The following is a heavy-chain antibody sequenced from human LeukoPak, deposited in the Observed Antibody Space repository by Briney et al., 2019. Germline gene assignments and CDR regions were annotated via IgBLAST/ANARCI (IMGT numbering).Heavy chain of an antibody. D-gene: IGHD4-11*01. J-gene: IGHJ6*02. CDR2: ISYDGRNK. CDR1: GFTFSSVA. Sequence: GGSLRLSCAASGFTFSSVAMHWVRQAPGKGPEWVAVISYDGRNKYDADSVEGRFTISRDNSKNTLYLQMNSLRAEDTAVYYCARGTLTTNYYYGMDVWGQGTTVTVSS. V-gene: IGHV3-30*04. CDR3: ARGTLTTNYYYGMDV.